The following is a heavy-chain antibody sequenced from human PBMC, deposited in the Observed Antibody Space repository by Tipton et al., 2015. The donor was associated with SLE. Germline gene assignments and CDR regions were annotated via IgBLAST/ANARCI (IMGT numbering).Heavy chain of an antibody. J-gene: IGHJ4*02. CDR3: ARQLDYDSRPPDF. V-gene: IGHV4-34*01. CDR1: GGSFSGYY. Sequence: TLSLTCAVYGGSFSGYYWGWIRQPPGKGLEWIGSIYYSGSTYYNPSLKSRVTISVDTSKNQFSLKLSSVTAADTAVYYCARQLDYDSRPPDFWGQGTLVTVSS. D-gene: IGHD3-22*01. CDR2: IYYSGST.